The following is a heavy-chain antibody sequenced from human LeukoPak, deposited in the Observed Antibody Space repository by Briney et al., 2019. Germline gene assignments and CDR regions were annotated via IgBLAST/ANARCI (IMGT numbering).Heavy chain of an antibody. D-gene: IGHD6-13*01. CDR1: GGSISSCSYY. Sequence: SETLSLTCTVSGGSISSCSYYWGWIRQPPGKGLEWIGSIYYSGSTYYNPSLKSRVTISVDTSKNQFSLKLSSVTAADTAVYYCASELAEIAAAIRAYYYYYTDVWGKGTTVTVSS. CDR3: ASELAEIAAAIRAYYYYYTDV. CDR2: IYYSGST. V-gene: IGHV4-39*01. J-gene: IGHJ6*03.